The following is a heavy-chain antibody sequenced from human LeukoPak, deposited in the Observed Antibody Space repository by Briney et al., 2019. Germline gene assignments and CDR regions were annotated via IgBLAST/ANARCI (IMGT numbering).Heavy chain of an antibody. V-gene: IGHV3-23*01. CDR3: AKGSCSSTSCYTAYYYYYMDV. D-gene: IGHD2-2*02. CDR1: GFSFSTYG. CDR2: ISGSGGST. J-gene: IGHJ6*03. Sequence: PGGSLRLSCAASGFSFSTYGMNWVRQAPGKGLEWVSAISGSGGSTYYADSVKGRFTISRDNSKNTLYLQMNSLRAEDTAVYYCAKGSCSSTSCYTAYYYYYMDVWGKGTTVTVSS.